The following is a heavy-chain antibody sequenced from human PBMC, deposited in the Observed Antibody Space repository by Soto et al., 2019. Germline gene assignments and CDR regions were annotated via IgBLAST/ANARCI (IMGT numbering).Heavy chain of an antibody. V-gene: IGHV5-10-1*01. Sequence: GESLKISCTGFGYTFTTFWISWVRQMPGKGLEWMGRIDPRDSYVNYSPSFQGHVTISVDKSVSTAYLQWGSLKASDTAMYYCARLYCTTSTCDSWFNPWGQGTLVTVS. CDR2: IDPRDSYV. CDR3: ARLYCTTSTCDSWFNP. CDR1: GYTFTTFW. D-gene: IGHD2-2*01. J-gene: IGHJ5*02.